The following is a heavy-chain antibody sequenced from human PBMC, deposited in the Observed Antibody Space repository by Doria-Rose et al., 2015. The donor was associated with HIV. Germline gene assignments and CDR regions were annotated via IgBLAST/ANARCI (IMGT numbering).Heavy chain of an antibody. V-gene: IGHV4-31*03. J-gene: IGHJ4*02. CDR2: TYYTGTS. CDR3: ARMGSERELDY. Sequence: QVQLQESGPGLVKPSETLSLTCSVSGASVSSRGYYWNWNRQVPGKGLESLGYTYYTGTSDYSPSLKSRLNMAVDTSKNQFSLKLSFVTVADTAVYHCARMGSERELDYWGQGALVIVSA. CDR1: GASVSSRGYY. D-gene: IGHD1-1*01.